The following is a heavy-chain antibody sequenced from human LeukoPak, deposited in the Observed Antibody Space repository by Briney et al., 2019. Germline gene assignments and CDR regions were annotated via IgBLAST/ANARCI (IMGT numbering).Heavy chain of an antibody. CDR3: ARIGEAVAGNPDY. V-gene: IGHV3-21*01. CDR1: GFTFSSYS. CDR2: ISSSSSYI. D-gene: IGHD6-19*01. J-gene: IGHJ4*02. Sequence: GGSLRLSCAASGFTFSSYSMNWVRQAPGKGLEWVSSISSSSSYIYYADSVKGRFTISRDNAKNSLYLQMNSLRAEDTAVYYCARIGEAVAGNPDYWGQGTLVTVSS.